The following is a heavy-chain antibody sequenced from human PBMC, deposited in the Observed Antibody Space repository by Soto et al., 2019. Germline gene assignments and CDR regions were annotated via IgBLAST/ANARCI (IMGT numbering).Heavy chain of an antibody. V-gene: IGHV1-8*01. J-gene: IGHJ5*02. CDR3: ARGRQDDFWSGYQYNWFDP. Sequence: ASVKVSCKASGYTFTSYDINWVRQATGQGLEWMGWMNPNSGNTGYAQKFQGRATMTRNTSISTAYMELSSLRSEDTAVYYCARGRQDDFWSGYQYNWFDPWGQGTLVTVSS. CDR2: MNPNSGNT. CDR1: GYTFTSYD. D-gene: IGHD3-3*01.